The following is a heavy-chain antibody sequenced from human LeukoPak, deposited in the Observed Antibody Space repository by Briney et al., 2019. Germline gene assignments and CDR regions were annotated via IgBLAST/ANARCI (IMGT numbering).Heavy chain of an antibody. CDR1: GYTFTSYY. J-gene: IGHJ4*02. CDR2: NNPSGGST. CDR3: ATKVRTTSFDY. Sequence: ASVKVSCXASGYTFTSYYMHWVRQAPGQGLEWMGINNPSGGSTSYAQKFQGKVTMTRDTSTSTVYMELSSLRSEDTAVYYCATKVRTTSFDYWGQGTLVTVSS. V-gene: IGHV1-46*03. D-gene: IGHD4/OR15-4a*01.